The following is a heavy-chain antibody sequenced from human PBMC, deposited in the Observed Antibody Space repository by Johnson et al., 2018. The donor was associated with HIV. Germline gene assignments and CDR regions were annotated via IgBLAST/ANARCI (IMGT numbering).Heavy chain of an antibody. V-gene: IGHV3-7*01. Sequence: VQLVESGGGLVQPGGSLRLSCAGSGFTFSSYWMSWVRQAPGKGLEWVANIKQDGSEKYYVDSVKGRLTISRDNAKNSLYLQMNSLRAEDTAVYYCARGDYYDSSGYFSDAFDIWGQGTMVTVSS. CDR1: GFTFSSYW. CDR3: ARGDYYDSSGYFSDAFDI. CDR2: IKQDGSEK. D-gene: IGHD3-22*01. J-gene: IGHJ3*02.